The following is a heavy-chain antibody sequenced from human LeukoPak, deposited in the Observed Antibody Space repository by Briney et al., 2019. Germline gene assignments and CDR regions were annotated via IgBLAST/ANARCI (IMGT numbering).Heavy chain of an antibody. J-gene: IGHJ3*02. D-gene: IGHD7-27*01. V-gene: IGHV4-34*01. CDR2: INHSGST. CDR3: ARGQLGNDAFDI. Sequence: KTSETLSLTCAVCGGSFSGYYWSWIRQPPGKGLEWIGEINHSGSTNYNPSLKSRVTISVDTSKNQFSLKLSSVTAADTAVYYCARGQLGNDAFDIWGQGTMVTVSS. CDR1: GGSFSGYY.